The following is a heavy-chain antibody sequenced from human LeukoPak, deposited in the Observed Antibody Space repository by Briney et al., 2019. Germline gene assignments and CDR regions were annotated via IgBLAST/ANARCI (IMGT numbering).Heavy chain of an antibody. V-gene: IGHV4-30-4*01. J-gene: IGHJ6*03. CDR2: IYYSGST. CDR3: ARLPSIVVVPAAISYYMDV. D-gene: IGHD2-2*01. CDR1: GGSVSSGDYY. Sequence: SQTLSLTCTVSGGSVSSGDYYWSWIRQPPGKGLEWIGYIYYSGSTYYNPSLKSRITISVDTSKNQFSLKLSSVTAADTALYYCARLPSIVVVPAAISYYMDVWGKGTTVTVSS.